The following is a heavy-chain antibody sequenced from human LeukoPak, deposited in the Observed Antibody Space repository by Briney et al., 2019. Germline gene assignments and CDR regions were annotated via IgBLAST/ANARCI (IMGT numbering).Heavy chain of an antibody. J-gene: IGHJ4*02. CDR3: ARGSGGSFDY. CDR2: IT. D-gene: IGHD2-15*01. V-gene: IGHV1-18*01. Sequence: ITNYAQKLQGRVTMTTDTSTNTAYLELRSLTSDDTAVYYCARGSGGSFDYWGQGTLVTVSS.